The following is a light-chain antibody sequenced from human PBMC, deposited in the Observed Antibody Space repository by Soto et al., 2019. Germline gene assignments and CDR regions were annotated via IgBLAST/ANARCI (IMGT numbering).Light chain of an antibody. J-gene: IGKJ5*01. CDR2: DAS. CDR1: QSVRRY. Sequence: EIVLTQSPATLSLSPGERATLSCRASQSVRRYLAWYQQKPGQAPRLLIYDASTRATGIPARFSGSGSETDFTLTITSLETEDFAVYYCQQRNNWHPITFGQGTRLEIK. CDR3: QQRNNWHPIT. V-gene: IGKV3-11*01.